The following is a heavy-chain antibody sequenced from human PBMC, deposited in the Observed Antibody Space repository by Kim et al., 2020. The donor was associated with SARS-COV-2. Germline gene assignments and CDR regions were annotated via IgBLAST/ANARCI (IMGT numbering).Heavy chain of an antibody. CDR3: ARQRAWYGEWGFDY. CDR1: GDSISSDTLF. V-gene: IGHV4-39*01. J-gene: IGHJ4*01. D-gene: IGHD3-10*01. Sequence: SETLSLTCTVSGDSISSDTLFWGLIRQSPVKGLEWIGSIKSRGNTYYNPSLKSRVTISIDTSKNQFSLELSSVTAADTAVYYCARQRAWYGEWGFDYLG. CDR2: IKSRGNT.